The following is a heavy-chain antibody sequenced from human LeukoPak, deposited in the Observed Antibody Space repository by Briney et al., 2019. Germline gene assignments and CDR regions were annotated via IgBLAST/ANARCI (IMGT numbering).Heavy chain of an antibody. J-gene: IGHJ4*02. CDR1: GGSFSGYY. V-gene: IGHV4-34*01. CDR3: ARGRRGYYDFWSGYYLLY. CDR2: INHSGST. Sequence: SETLSLTCAVYGGSFSGYYWSRIRQPPGKGLEWIGEINHSGSTNYNPSLKSRVTISVDTSKNQFSLKLSSVTAADTAVYYCARGRRGYYDFWSGYYLLYWGQGTLVTVSS. D-gene: IGHD3-3*01.